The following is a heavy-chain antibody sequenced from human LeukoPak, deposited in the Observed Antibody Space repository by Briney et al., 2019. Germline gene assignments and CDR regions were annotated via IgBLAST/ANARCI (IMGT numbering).Heavy chain of an antibody. CDR2: TNQDGSEK. J-gene: IGHJ4*02. D-gene: IGHD1/OR15-1a*01. CDR1: GFTFSRYW. CDR3: ARDNNGDY. Sequence: GGSLRLSCAASGFTFSRYWMSWVRQAPGKGLEWVANTNQDGSEKHYVDSVKGRITISRDNAKNSLYLQMSSLRAEDTAVYHCARDNNGDYWGQGILVTVSS. V-gene: IGHV3-7*01.